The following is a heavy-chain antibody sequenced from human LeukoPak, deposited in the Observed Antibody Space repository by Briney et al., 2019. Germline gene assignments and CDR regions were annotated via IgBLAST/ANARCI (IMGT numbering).Heavy chain of an antibody. CDR2: INHSGST. V-gene: IGHV4-34*01. Sequence: SETLSLTCAVYGGSFSGYYWSWIRQPPWKGLEWIGEINHSGSTNYNPSLKSRVTISVDTSKNQFSLKLSSVTAADTAVYYCARRGGYSYGYVVDCWGQGTLVTVSS. CDR3: ARRGGYSYGYVVDC. J-gene: IGHJ4*02. D-gene: IGHD5-18*01. CDR1: GGSFSGYY.